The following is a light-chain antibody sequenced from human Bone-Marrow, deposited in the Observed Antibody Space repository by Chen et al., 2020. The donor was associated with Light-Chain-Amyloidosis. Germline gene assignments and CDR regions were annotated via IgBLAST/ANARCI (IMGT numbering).Light chain of an antibody. J-gene: IGKJ5*01. CDR3: QQRSNWPRR. CDR1: QSVSSY. Sequence: EIVLTQSPATLSLSPGERATLSCRASQSVSSYLAWYQQKPGQAPRLLIYDASNRATGIPARFSGSGSGTDFTLTSSSLEPEDFAVYYCQQRSNWPRRFGQGTRLEIK. CDR2: DAS. V-gene: IGKV3-11*01.